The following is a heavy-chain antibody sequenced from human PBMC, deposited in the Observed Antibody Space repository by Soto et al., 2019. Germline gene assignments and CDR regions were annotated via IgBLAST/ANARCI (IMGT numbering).Heavy chain of an antibody. CDR2: IYSGGST. Sequence: EVQLVESGGGLVQPGGSLRLSCAASGFTVSSNYMSWVRQVPGKGLEWVSVIYSGGSTDYADSVKDRFTISRDNSKNKLYFQMNSLRAEDTAVYYCGRHYGGLYYYMDVWGKGTTVTVSS. CDR3: GRHYGGLYYYMDV. D-gene: IGHD4-17*01. CDR1: GFTVSSNY. V-gene: IGHV3-66*04. J-gene: IGHJ6*03.